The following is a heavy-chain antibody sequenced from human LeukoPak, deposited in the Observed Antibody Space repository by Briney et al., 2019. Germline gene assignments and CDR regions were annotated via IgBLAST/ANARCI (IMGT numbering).Heavy chain of an antibody. J-gene: IGHJ6*03. CDR2: IYSSGST. V-gene: IGHV4-59*11. CDR3: ARDSRYSGTSGYYYSHYYMDV. CDR1: GGSINYHY. Sequence: SSETLSLTRTVSGGSINYHYWSWIRQPPAKGLAYIGNIYSSGSTNYNPALKSRVTMSVDTSKNQLSLKLSSVTAADTAVYYCARDSRYSGTSGYYYSHYYMDVWGKGTTVTVSS. D-gene: IGHD3-22*01.